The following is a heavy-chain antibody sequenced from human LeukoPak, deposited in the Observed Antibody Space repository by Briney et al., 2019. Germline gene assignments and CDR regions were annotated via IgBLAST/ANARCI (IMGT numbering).Heavy chain of an antibody. Sequence: ASVKVSCKASGGTFSSYAISWVRQAPGQGLEWMGRIIPIFGTANYAQKSQGRVTITTDESTSTAYMELSSPRSEDTAVYYCARATSGYFDYWGQGTLVTVSS. J-gene: IGHJ4*02. CDR3: ARATSGYFDY. CDR2: IIPIFGTA. CDR1: GGTFSSYA. D-gene: IGHD1-26*01. V-gene: IGHV1-69*05.